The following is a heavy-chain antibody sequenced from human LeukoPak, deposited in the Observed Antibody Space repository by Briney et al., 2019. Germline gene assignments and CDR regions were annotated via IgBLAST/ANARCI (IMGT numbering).Heavy chain of an antibody. Sequence: SQTLSLTCAVSGGSISSGGYSWSWIRQPPGKGLEWIGYIYHSGSTYYNPSLKSRVTISVDRSKNQFSPKLSSVTAADTAVYYCARVDGIAGRGAFDIWGQGTMVTVSS. D-gene: IGHD6-13*01. CDR3: ARVDGIAGRGAFDI. V-gene: IGHV4-30-2*01. J-gene: IGHJ3*02. CDR1: GGSISSGGYS. CDR2: IYHSGST.